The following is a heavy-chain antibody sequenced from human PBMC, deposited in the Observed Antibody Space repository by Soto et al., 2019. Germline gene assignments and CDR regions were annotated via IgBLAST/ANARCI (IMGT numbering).Heavy chain of an antibody. CDR2: IKSKTDGGTT. CDR1: GFTFTNAW. J-gene: IGHJ4*01. V-gene: IGHV3-15*07. Sequence: GGSLRLSCAASGFTFTNAWINWVRQAPGKGLEWVGRIKSKTDGGTTDYAEPVKGRFAISRDDSNNMVYLQMNSLKIEDTAVYYCTTDSYSTIIIVRFDYWGHETLVTVSS. CDR3: TTDSYSTIIIVRFDY. D-gene: IGHD3-22*01.